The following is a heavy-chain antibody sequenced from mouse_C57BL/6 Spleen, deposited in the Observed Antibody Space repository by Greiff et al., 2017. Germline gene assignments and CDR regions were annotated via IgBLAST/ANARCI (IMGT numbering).Heavy chain of an antibody. D-gene: IGHD2-3*01. CDR3: ARDQGGLYARYFDV. CDR1: GFTFSSYA. V-gene: IGHV5-4*01. CDR2: ISDGGSYT. J-gene: IGHJ1*03. Sequence: VQLQQSGGGLVKPGGSLKLSCAASGFTFSSYAMSWVRQTPEKRLEWVATISDGGSYTYYPDNVKGRFTISRDNAKNNLYLQMSHLKSEDTAMYYCARDQGGLYARYFDVWGTGTTVTVSS.